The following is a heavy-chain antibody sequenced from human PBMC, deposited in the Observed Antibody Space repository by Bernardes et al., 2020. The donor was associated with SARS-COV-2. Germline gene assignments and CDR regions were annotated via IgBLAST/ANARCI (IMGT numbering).Heavy chain of an antibody. V-gene: IGHV3-30*03. CDR3: AREQQPGGIFNYYYYGMDV. CDR1: GFTFSSYG. Sequence: GGSLRLSCAASGFTFSSYGMHWVRQAPGKGLEWVAVISYDGSNKYYADSVKGRFTISRDNSKNTLYLQMNSLRAEDTAVYYCAREQQPGGIFNYYYYGMDVWGQGTTVIVSS. CDR2: ISYDGSNK. J-gene: IGHJ6*02. D-gene: IGHD6-13*01.